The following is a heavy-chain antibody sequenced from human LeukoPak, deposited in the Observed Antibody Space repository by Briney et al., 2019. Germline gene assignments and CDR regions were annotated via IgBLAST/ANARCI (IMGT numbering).Heavy chain of an antibody. D-gene: IGHD2-2*02. Sequence: PGGSLRLSCAASGFTFSSYGMHWVRQAPGKGLEWVAVISYDGRNKYYADSVKGRFTISRDNSKNTLYLQMNSLRAEDTAVYYCARGALGYCSSTSCYSWDYFDYWGQGTLVTVSS. V-gene: IGHV3-30*03. CDR2: ISYDGRNK. J-gene: IGHJ4*02. CDR3: ARGALGYCSSTSCYSWDYFDY. CDR1: GFTFSSYG.